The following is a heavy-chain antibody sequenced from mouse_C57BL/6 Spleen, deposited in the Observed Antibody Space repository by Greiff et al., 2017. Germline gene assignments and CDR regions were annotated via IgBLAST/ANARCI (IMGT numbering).Heavy chain of an antibody. CDR3: AREGGIYYGKDYAMDD. V-gene: IGHV5-4*01. Sequence: EVQLMESGGGLVKPGGSLKLSCAASGFTFSSYAMSWVRQTPEKRLEWVATISDGGSYTYYPDNVKGRFTISRDNAKNNLYLQMSHLKSEDTAMYYCAREGGIYYGKDYAMDDWGQGTSVTVSS. D-gene: IGHD2-1*01. J-gene: IGHJ4*01. CDR2: ISDGGSYT. CDR1: GFTFSSYA.